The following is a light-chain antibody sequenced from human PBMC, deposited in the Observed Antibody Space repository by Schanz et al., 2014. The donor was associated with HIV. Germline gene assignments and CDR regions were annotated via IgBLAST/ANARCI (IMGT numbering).Light chain of an antibody. V-gene: IGKV3D-20*02. Sequence: EIVLTQSPGTLSLSPGERATLSCRASQTLSNFHLAWYQQKPGQAPRLVIYGASSRATGIPDRFSGSGAGTDFTLTIRRLEPEDFAVYYCQQRNEWPRTFGQGTKVEIK. CDR3: QQRNEWPRT. J-gene: IGKJ1*01. CDR1: QTLSNFH. CDR2: GAS.